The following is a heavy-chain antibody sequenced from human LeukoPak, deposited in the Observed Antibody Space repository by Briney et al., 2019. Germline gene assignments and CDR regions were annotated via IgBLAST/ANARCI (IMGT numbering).Heavy chain of an antibody. D-gene: IGHD6-19*01. Sequence: AGGSLRLSCAASGFTFSSYGMHWVRQAPGKGLEWVTFVRYDGSSEYYADSVKGRFTISRDNSKNTLYLQMNSLRAEDTAVYYCAKDLPHSSGWHDAFDIWGQGTMVTVSS. CDR1: GFTFSSYG. CDR2: VRYDGSSE. CDR3: AKDLPHSSGWHDAFDI. J-gene: IGHJ3*02. V-gene: IGHV3-30*02.